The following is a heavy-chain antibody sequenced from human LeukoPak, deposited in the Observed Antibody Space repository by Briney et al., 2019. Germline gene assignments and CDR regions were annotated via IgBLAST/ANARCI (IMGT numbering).Heavy chain of an antibody. D-gene: IGHD5-24*01. CDR2: ISSSSSYI. Sequence: GGSLRLSCAASGFTFSSYSMNWVRQAPGKGLEWVSSISSSSSYIYYADSVKGRFTISRDNAKNSLYLQMNSLRAEDTAVYYCARKGGRDGYNLYYFDYWGQGTLVTVSS. J-gene: IGHJ4*02. CDR3: ARKGGRDGYNLYYFDY. CDR1: GFTFSSYS. V-gene: IGHV3-21*01.